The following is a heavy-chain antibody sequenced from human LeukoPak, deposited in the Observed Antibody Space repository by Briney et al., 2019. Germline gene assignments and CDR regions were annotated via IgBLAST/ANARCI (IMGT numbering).Heavy chain of an antibody. Sequence: PGRSLRLSCAASGFTFDDYAMHWVRQAPGKGLEWVSGISWNSGSIGYADSVKGRFTISRDNAKNSLYLQMNSLRAEDTALYYCAKDMKSQVWGSYRGDHAFDIWGQGTMVTVSS. V-gene: IGHV3-9*01. CDR2: ISWNSGSI. CDR1: GFTFDDYA. J-gene: IGHJ3*02. D-gene: IGHD3-16*02. CDR3: AKDMKSQVWGSYRGDHAFDI.